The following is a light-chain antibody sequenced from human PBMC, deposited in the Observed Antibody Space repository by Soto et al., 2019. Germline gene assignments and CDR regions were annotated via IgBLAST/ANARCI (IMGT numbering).Light chain of an antibody. CDR2: KSS. CDR3: QQYNSYRA. V-gene: IGKV1-5*03. Sequence: DIQMTQFPSTLSASVGDRVTITCRSSESIDSWLAWHQQKPGRAPKLLISKSSSLESGVPSGFSGSGFGTEFTLTISSLQPDDFATYYCQQYNSYRAFGQGTKVDIK. J-gene: IGKJ1*01. CDR1: ESIDSW.